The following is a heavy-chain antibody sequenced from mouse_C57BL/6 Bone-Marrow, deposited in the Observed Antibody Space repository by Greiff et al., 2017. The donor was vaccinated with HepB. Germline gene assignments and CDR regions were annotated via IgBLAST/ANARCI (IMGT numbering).Heavy chain of an antibody. CDR3: ARDDGNYGDWYFEV. CDR1: GSTFTGYW. J-gene: IGHJ1*03. CDR2: ILPGSGST. V-gene: IGHV1-9*01. Sequence: QVQLKESGAELMKPGASVKLSCKAPGSTFTGYWLAWVKQWPGLGLEWIGEILPGSGSTNYNEKFTGKATFTADTSSNTAYMQLSRLTTEDSAILYGARDDGNYGDWYFEVWGTGTTVTVSS. D-gene: IGHD2-1*01.